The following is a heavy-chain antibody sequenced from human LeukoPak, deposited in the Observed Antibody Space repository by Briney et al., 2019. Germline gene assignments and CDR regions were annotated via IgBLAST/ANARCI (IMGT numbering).Heavy chain of an antibody. CDR1: GFTFSNYW. V-gene: IGHV3-7*03. Sequence: GGSLRLSCAASGFTFSNYWMSWVRQAPGKGLEWVANIHQDGSERYYVHSVKGRFTISRDNSKNTLYLQMNSLRAEDTAVYYCAKTPVRRFPLYFDYWGQGTLVTVSS. D-gene: IGHD3-3*01. CDR2: IHQDGSER. CDR3: AKTPVRRFPLYFDY. J-gene: IGHJ4*02.